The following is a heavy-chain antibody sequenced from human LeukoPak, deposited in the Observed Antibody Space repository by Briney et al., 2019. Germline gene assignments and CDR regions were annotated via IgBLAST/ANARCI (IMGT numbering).Heavy chain of an antibody. CDR1: GFTFSSYS. V-gene: IGHV3-49*04. Sequence: GVLRLSCAASGFTFSSYSMSWVRQAPGKGLEWVGFIRSKAYGGTTEYAASVRGRFTISRDDSKSIAYLQMNSLKTEDTAVYYCTRGPYYYYYFMDVWGKGTTVTISS. J-gene: IGHJ6*03. CDR3: TRGPYYYYYFMDV. CDR2: IRSKAYGGTT.